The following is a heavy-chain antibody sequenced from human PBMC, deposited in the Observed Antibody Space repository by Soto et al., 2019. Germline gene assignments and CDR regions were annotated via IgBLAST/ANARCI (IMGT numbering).Heavy chain of an antibody. V-gene: IGHV4-30-2*01. CDR2: IYHSGST. CDR1: GGSSGSGGDS. CDR3: ARRYGWLYLAY. D-gene: IGHD3-10*01. J-gene: IGHJ4*01. Sequence: PSETLSLSCAVAGGSSGSGGDSWSWIRQPPGKGLEWIGYIYHSGSTYYNPSLKSRVTISVDTAKNQFSLKLTSVTAADTALYYGARRYGWLYLAYWGKEVWSPSPQ.